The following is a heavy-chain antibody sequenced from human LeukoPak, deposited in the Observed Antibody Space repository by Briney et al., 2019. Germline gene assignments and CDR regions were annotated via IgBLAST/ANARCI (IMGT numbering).Heavy chain of an antibody. CDR3: ARARSTMGDDAFDI. Sequence: GASVKVSCKASGYTFTSYGISWVRQAPGQGLEWMGWISAYNGNTNYAQKLQGRVTMTTDTSTSTAYMELRSLRSDDTAVYYCARARSTMGDDAFDIWGQGTMVTVSS. V-gene: IGHV1-18*01. J-gene: IGHJ3*02. D-gene: IGHD3-3*01. CDR1: GYTFTSYG. CDR2: ISAYNGNT.